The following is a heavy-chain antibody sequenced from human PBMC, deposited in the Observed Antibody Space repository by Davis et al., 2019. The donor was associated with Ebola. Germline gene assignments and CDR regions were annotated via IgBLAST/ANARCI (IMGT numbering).Heavy chain of an antibody. D-gene: IGHD2-2*01. CDR3: ARAGYCSSTSCSFYYYYGMDV. Sequence: GESLKISCAASGFTFSTYSMNWVRQAPGRGLEWVSYISSSGSTIYYADSVKGRFTISRDNAKNSLYLQMNSLRAEDTAVYYCARAGYCSSTSCSFYYYYGMDVWGQGTTVTVSS. CDR1: GFTFSTYS. V-gene: IGHV3-48*04. J-gene: IGHJ6*02. CDR2: ISSSGSTI.